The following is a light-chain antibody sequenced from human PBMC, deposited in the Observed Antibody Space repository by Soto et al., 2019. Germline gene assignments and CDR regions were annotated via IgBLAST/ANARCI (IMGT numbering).Light chain of an antibody. V-gene: IGKV2-28*01. CDR2: LGS. CDR3: MQALQTPPP. CDR1: QSLLHSNGYNY. Sequence: DIVMTQSPLSLPVTPGEPASISCRSSQSLLHSNGYNYLDWYLQKPGQSPQLLIYLGSNRSSGVPDRLSGSGSGTDFTLKISRVEAEDVGVYYCMQALQTPPPFGQGTRLEIK. J-gene: IGKJ5*01.